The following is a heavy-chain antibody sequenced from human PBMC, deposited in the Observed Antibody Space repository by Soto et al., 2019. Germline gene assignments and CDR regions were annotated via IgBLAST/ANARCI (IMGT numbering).Heavy chain of an antibody. CDR3: AIRQDNWNFGSGIPDYYYGMDV. CDR1: GYTFTSHY. CDR2: INPSGGST. D-gene: IGHD1-7*01. Sequence: ASVKVSCKASGYTFTSHYMHWVRQAPGQGLEWMGIINPSGGSTTYGQKFQGRVTMTRDTSTTTVCMELSSLRSEDTAVYYCAIRQDNWNFGSGIPDYYYGMDVWGQGTTVTVSS. J-gene: IGHJ6*02. V-gene: IGHV1-46*01.